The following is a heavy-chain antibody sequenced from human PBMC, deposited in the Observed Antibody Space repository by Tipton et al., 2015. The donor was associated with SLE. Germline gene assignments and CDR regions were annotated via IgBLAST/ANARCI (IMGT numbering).Heavy chain of an antibody. Sequence: SLRLSCAASGFIFDNFSINWVRQVPGKGLEWVSRINTDGSYTSYADSVRGRFTISRDNAKNTLYMQMNSLRAEDTAVYYCTMDTSGTRDYWGQGTLVTVSS. CDR2: INTDGSYT. J-gene: IGHJ4*02. CDR3: TMDTSGTRDY. CDR1: GFIFDNFS. D-gene: IGHD3-3*01. V-gene: IGHV3-74*01.